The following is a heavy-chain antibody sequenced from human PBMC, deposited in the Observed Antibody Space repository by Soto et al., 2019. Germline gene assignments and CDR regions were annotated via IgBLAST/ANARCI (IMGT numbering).Heavy chain of an antibody. CDR1: GGSITSSSYY. D-gene: IGHD4-17*01. CDR2: IYYSGRS. Sequence: SETLSLTCTVSGGSITSSSYYWGWIRQPPGKGLEWIGGIYYSGRSYYNPSLKSRVTMSVDTSKNQFSLTLNSVTAADAAVDYCARQRTTVVTQAYFDHWGQGTLVTVSS. J-gene: IGHJ4*02. V-gene: IGHV4-39*01. CDR3: ARQRTTVVTQAYFDH.